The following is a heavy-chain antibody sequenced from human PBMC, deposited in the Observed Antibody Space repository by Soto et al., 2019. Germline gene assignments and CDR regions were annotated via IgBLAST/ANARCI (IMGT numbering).Heavy chain of an antibody. D-gene: IGHD5-18*01. CDR2: ISYDGSNK. Sequence: GGSLRLSCAASGFTFSSYGMHWVRQAPGKGLEWVALISYDGSNKYFADSVKGRFTISRDNSKNTLYLQMNSLRAEDTAVYYCAKDRGYSYGSLVDYWGQGTLVTVSS. V-gene: IGHV3-30*18. J-gene: IGHJ4*02. CDR1: GFTFSSYG. CDR3: AKDRGYSYGSLVDY.